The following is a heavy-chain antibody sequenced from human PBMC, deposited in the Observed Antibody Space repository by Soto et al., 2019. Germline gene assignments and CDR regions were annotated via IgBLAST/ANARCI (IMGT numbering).Heavy chain of an antibody. J-gene: IGHJ6*02. V-gene: IGHV1-46*01. CDR2: INPSGGST. D-gene: IGHD6-19*01. Sequence: QVQLVQSGAEVKKPGASVKVSCKASGYTFTSYYMHWVRQAPGQGLEWMGIINPSGGSTSHAQKFQGRVTMTRDTSTSTVYMELSSLRSEDTAVYYCARDLGSGWPPYYYYYGMDVWGQGTTVTVSS. CDR1: GYTFTSYY. CDR3: ARDLGSGWPPYYYYYGMDV.